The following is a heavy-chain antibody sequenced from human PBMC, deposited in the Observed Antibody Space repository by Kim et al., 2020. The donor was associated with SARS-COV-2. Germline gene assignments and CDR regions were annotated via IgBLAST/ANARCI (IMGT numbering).Heavy chain of an antibody. D-gene: IGHD3-10*01. Sequence: NDYAVSVKSRITINPDTSKNQFSLQLNSVTPEDTAVYYCARGEVPYGSGSIYDYWGQGTLVTVSS. V-gene: IGHV6-1*01. CDR3: ARGEVPYGSGSIYDY. J-gene: IGHJ4*02. CDR2: N.